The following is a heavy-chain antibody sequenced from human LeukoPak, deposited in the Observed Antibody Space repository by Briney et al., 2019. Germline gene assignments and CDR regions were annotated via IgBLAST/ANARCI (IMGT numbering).Heavy chain of an antibody. D-gene: IGHD6-19*01. V-gene: IGHV3-23*01. J-gene: IGHJ4*02. Sequence: GGSLRLSCAASGFTFSSYWMSWVRQAPGKGLGWVSAISGSGGSTYYADSVKGRFTISRDNSKNTLYLQMNSLRAEDTAVYYCAKEATYGWQPYYFDYWGQGTLVTVSS. CDR2: ISGSGGST. CDR3: AKEATYGWQPYYFDY. CDR1: GFTFSSYW.